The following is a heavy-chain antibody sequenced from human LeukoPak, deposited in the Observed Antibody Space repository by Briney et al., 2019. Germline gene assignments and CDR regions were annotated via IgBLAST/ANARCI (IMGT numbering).Heavy chain of an antibody. J-gene: IGHJ5*02. CDR3: ARVGERDKFALIEGRFDP. Sequence: ASVKVSCKASGYTSTSYDINWVRQATGQGLEWMGWMNPNSGNTGYAQKFQGRVTMTRNTSISTAYMELSSLRSEDTAVYYCARVGERDKFALIEGRFDPWAREPWSPSPQ. V-gene: IGHV1-8*01. CDR2: MNPNSGNT. D-gene: IGHD2-21*01. CDR1: GYTSTSYD.